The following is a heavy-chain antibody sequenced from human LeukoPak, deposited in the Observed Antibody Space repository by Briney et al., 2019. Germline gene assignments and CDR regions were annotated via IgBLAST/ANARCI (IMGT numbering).Heavy chain of an antibody. Sequence: GGSLRLSCAASGFTFSSYAMSWVRQAPGKGLEWVSAISGSGGSTYYADSVKGRFTISRDNSKNTLYLQMNSPRAEDTAVYYCAILIAGYSSGWYGFDYWGQGTLVTVSS. V-gene: IGHV3-23*01. CDR3: AILIAGYSSGWYGFDY. CDR2: ISGSGGST. CDR1: GFTFSSYA. J-gene: IGHJ4*02. D-gene: IGHD6-19*01.